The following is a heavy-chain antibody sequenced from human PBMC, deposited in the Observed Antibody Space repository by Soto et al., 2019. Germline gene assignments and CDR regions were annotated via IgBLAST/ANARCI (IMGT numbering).Heavy chain of an antibody. CDR1: GFTFSSYA. CDR3: VRDHRWAFEF. V-gene: IGHV3-48*02. J-gene: IGHJ3*01. CDR2: ISVGGGSI. D-gene: IGHD2-15*01. Sequence: EVQLVESGGGLVQPGGSLRVSCVASGFTFSSYALNWVRQAPGKGLEWVSYISVGGGSIFYADSVKGRFTISRGDATNSLYLQMNSLRDEDTAVYYCVRDHRWAFEFWGPGTMVTVSS.